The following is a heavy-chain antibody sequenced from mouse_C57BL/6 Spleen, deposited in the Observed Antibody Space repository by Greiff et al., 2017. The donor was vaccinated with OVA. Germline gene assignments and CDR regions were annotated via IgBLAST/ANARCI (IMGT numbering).Heavy chain of an antibody. D-gene: IGHD2-5*01. CDR3: ARRDSNYVYYFDY. Sequence: EVKLVESGGDLVKPGGSLKLSCAASGFTFSSYGMSWVRQTPDKRLEWVATISSGGSYTYYPDSVKGRFTISRDNAKNTLYLQMSSLKSEDTAMYYCARRDSNYVYYFDYWGQGTTLTVSS. CDR1: GFTFSSYG. J-gene: IGHJ2*01. V-gene: IGHV5-6*01. CDR2: ISSGGSYT.